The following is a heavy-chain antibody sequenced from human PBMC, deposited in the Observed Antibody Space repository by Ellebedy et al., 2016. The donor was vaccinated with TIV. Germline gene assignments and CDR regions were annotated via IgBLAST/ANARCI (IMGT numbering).Heavy chain of an antibody. D-gene: IGHD3-16*01. Sequence: SQTLSLTXXVSGDSVSGNDVAWSWIRQSPSRGLEWLGRAYYRSRWYIYYAESVRSRITINPDTSKNQFSLHLRSLTAADTAVYYCARDGARQFFGRWGQGILVSVSS. J-gene: IGHJ5*02. CDR2: AYYRSRWYI. CDR3: ARDGARQFFGR. V-gene: IGHV6-1*01. CDR1: GDSVSGNDVA.